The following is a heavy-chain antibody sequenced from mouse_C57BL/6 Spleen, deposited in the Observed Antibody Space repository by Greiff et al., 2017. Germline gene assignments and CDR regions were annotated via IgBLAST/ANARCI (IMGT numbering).Heavy chain of an antibody. CDR3: AADYYGSSPWYFDV. Sequence: EVQLVESGPELVKPGASVKISCKASGYSFTDYNMNWVKQSNGKSLEWIGVINPNYGTTSYNQKFKGKATLTVDQSSSTAYMQLNSLTSEDSAVYYCAADYYGSSPWYFDVWGTGTTVTVSS. V-gene: IGHV1-39*01. CDR2: INPNYGTT. J-gene: IGHJ1*03. CDR1: GYSFTDYN. D-gene: IGHD1-1*01.